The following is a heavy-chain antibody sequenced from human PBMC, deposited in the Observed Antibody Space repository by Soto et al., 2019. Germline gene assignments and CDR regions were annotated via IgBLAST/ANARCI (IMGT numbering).Heavy chain of an antibody. J-gene: IGHJ6*02. V-gene: IGHV1-18*01. D-gene: IGHD3-16*01. CDR2: ISPYTGNT. Sequence: QVQLVQSGDEVKKPGASVEGSCKASGYIFVNYGIAWVRQAPGQGLEWMGWISPYTGNTHSATKIQGRLTMTTDTPTNTAYMDLGSLTSDDTAVYYCVMVDNYVTPTPQDVWGQGTTVTVSS. CDR1: GYIFVNYG. CDR3: VMVDNYVTPTPQDV.